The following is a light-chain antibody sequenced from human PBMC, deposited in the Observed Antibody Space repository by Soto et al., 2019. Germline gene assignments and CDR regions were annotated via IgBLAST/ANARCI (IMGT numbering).Light chain of an antibody. CDR1: QSVSSRS. V-gene: IGKV3-20*01. Sequence: ELVLTQSPGTLSLSPGERATLSCRASQSVSSRSLAWYQQKPGQAPRLLISDASNRAADIPDRFSGSGSGTDFTLTINRLEPEDFAVYYCQQYAGSPRTFGQGTKVDIK. CDR2: DAS. J-gene: IGKJ1*01. CDR3: QQYAGSPRT.